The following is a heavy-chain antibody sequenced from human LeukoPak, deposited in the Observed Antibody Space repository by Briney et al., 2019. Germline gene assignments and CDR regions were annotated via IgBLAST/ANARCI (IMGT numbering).Heavy chain of an antibody. CDR3: AATQVGATPFYY. CDR2: INPSGGST. CDR1: GYTFTSYY. V-gene: IGHV1-46*01. Sequence: ASVKVSCKASGYTFTSYYMHWVRQAPGQGLEWMGIINPSGGSTSYAQKFQGRVTMTRDMSTSTVYMELSSLRSEDTAVYYCAATQVGATPFYYWGQGTLVTVSS. D-gene: IGHD1-26*01. J-gene: IGHJ4*02.